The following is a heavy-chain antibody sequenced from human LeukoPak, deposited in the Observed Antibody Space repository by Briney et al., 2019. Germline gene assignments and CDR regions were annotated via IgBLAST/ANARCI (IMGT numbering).Heavy chain of an antibody. V-gene: IGHV3-21*01. CDR2: ISSGSHYI. D-gene: IGHD5-12*01. J-gene: IGHJ3*02. Sequence: GGSLRLSCAASGFTFSDCSMNWVRQAPGKGLVGVSSISSGSHYIYYADSVKGRFTISRDNAKNSLYLQMNSLRAEDTAVYYCARSYSGYAFDAFDIWGRGTMVTVSS. CDR1: GFTFSDCS. CDR3: ARSYSGYAFDAFDI.